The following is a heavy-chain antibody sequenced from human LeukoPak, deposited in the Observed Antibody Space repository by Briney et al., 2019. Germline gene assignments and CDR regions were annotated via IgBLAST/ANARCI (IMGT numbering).Heavy chain of an antibody. CDR3: ARDRYSGYDWNFDY. CDR1: GYTFTGYY. D-gene: IGHD5-12*01. CDR2: INPNGGGT. V-gene: IGHV1-2*06. Sequence: ASVTVSCKASGYTFTGYYMHWVRQAPGQGLEWMGRINPNGGGTNYAQKFQGRVTMTRDTSISTAYMELSRLRSDDTAVYYCARDRYSGYDWNFDYWGQGTLVTVSS. J-gene: IGHJ4*02.